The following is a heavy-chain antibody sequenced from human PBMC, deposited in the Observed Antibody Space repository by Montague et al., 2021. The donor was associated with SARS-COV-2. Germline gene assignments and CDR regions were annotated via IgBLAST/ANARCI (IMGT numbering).Heavy chain of an antibody. CDR2: TNYRSKWHY. V-gene: IGHV6-1*01. J-gene: IGHJ6*02. Sequence: CAISGDSVSSNNVAWNWIRQSPSRGLEWLGRTNYRSKWHYDYAVSVKSRILIIPNTSENQFSLQLNSVTPEDTAVYYCARDAHIGSTWSFSGCGMDVWGQGTPVTVSS. D-gene: IGHD6-13*01. CDR3: ARDAHIGSTWSFSGCGMDV. CDR1: GDSVSSNNVA.